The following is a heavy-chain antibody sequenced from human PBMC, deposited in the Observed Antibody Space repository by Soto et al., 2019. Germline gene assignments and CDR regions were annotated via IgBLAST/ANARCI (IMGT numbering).Heavy chain of an antibody. D-gene: IGHD3-10*01. J-gene: IGHJ5*02. CDR3: ASLSMIRGVMDWFDP. Sequence: PGGSLRLSCAASGFTFSSYSMNWVRQAPGKGLEWISYISSSSSTIYYADSVKGRFTISRDNAKNSLYLQMNSLRDEDTAVYYCASLSMIRGVMDWFDPWGQGTLVTVSS. CDR2: ISSSSSTI. CDR1: GFTFSSYS. V-gene: IGHV3-48*02.